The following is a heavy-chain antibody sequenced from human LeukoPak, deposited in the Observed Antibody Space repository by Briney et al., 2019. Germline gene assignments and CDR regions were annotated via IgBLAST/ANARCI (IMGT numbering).Heavy chain of an antibody. D-gene: IGHD5-12*01. CDR1: GGSISSYY. J-gene: IGHJ6*02. CDR2: IYYSGST. V-gene: IGHV4-59*01. CDR3: ARDHSGYDVPFNYYYGMDV. Sequence: PSETLSLTCTVSGGSISSYYWSWIRQPPGKGLEWIGYIYYSGSTNYNPSLKSRVTISVDTSKNQFSLKLSSVTAADTAVYYCARDHSGYDVPFNYYYGMDVWGQGTTVTVSS.